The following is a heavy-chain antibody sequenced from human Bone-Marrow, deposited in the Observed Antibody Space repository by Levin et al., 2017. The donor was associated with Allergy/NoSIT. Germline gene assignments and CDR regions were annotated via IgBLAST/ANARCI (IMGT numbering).Heavy chain of an antibody. CDR2: ISWNSGSI. J-gene: IGHJ4*02. Sequence: SLKISCAASGFTFDDYAMHWVRQAPGKGLEWVSGISWNSGSIGYADSVKGRFTISRDNAKNSLYLQMNSLRAEDTALYYCAKPMGSTGSSDPFDYWGQGTLVTVSS. CDR3: AKPMGSTGSSDPFDY. D-gene: IGHD6-6*01. V-gene: IGHV3-9*01. CDR1: GFTFDDYA.